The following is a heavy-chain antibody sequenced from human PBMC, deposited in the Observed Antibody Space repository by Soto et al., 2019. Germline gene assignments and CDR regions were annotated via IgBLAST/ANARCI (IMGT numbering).Heavy chain of an antibody. J-gene: IGHJ5*02. D-gene: IGHD1-1*01. CDR2: IYRTGST. Sequence: SETLSLTCTVSGGSISSSTCYWGWIRQPPGKGLEWIGTIYRTGSTYYNPSLKSRVTISVDTSNNQFSLKLSSMTAADTAFYYCARLDDDPNWFDPWGQGALVTVSS. CDR1: GGSISSSTCY. V-gene: IGHV4-39*01. CDR3: ARLDDDPNWFDP.